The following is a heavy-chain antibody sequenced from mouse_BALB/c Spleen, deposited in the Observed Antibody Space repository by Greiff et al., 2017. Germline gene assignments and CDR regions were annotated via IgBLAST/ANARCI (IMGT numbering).Heavy chain of an antibody. CDR3: ARVPYYYGSSYYAMDY. CDR1: GYSITSGYS. V-gene: IGHV3-1*02. CDR2: IHYSGST. J-gene: IGHJ4*01. Sequence: EVKLQESGPDLVKPSQSLSLTCTVTGYSITSGYSWPWIRQFPGNKLEWMGYIHYSGSTNYNPSLKSRISITRDTSKNQFFLQLNSVTTEDTATYYCARVPYYYGSSYYAMDYWGQGTSVTVSS. D-gene: IGHD1-1*01.